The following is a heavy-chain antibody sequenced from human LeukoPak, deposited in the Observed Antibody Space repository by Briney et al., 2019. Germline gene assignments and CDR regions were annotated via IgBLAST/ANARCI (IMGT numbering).Heavy chain of an antibody. D-gene: IGHD1-26*01. CDR2: ISYDGSNK. CDR1: GFTFSSYA. Sequence: GGSLRLSCAASGFTFSSYAMHWVRQAPGKGLEWVAVISYDGSNKYYADSVKGRFTISRDNSKNSLYLQMNSLRAEDTAVYYCASGEWELPFDYWGQGTLVTVSS. V-gene: IGHV3-30-3*01. CDR3: ASGEWELPFDY. J-gene: IGHJ4*02.